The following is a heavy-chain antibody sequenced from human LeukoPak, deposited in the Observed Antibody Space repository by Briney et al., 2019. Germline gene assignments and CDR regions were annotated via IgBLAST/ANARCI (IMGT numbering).Heavy chain of an antibody. CDR2: INHSGST. V-gene: IGHV4-34*01. CDR3: ASTKYSSGWYELERIIDY. CDR1: GGSFSGYY. Sequence: SETLSLTCAVYGGSFSGYYWSRIRQPPGKGLEWIGEINHSGSTNYNPSLKSRVTISVDTSKNQFSLKLSSVTAADTAVYYCASTKYSSGWYELERIIDYWGQGALVTVSS. D-gene: IGHD6-19*01. J-gene: IGHJ4*02.